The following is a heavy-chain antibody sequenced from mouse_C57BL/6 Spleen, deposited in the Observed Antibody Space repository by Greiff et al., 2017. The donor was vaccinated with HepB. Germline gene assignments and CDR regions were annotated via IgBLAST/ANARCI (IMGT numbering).Heavy chain of an antibody. CDR1: GFTFSSYA. D-gene: IGHD2-2*01. CDR2: ISDGGSYT. Sequence: EVRLVESGGGLVKPGGSLKLSCAASGFTFSSYAMSWVRQTPEKRLEWVATISDGGSYTYYPDNVKGRFTISSDNAKNNLYLQMSHLKSEDTAMYYCARGYGWYPYFDYWGQGTTLTVSS. J-gene: IGHJ2*01. V-gene: IGHV5-4*03. CDR3: ARGYGWYPYFDY.